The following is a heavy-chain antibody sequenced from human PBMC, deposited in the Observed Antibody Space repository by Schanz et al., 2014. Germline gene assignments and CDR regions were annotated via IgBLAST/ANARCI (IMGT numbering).Heavy chain of an antibody. Sequence: QVQLVQSGAEVEKPGASVTVSCKASGYMYTSHFLHWVRQAPGQGFEWIGLINPIDGSTTYPLRFHGRITMTRDTSTTTFYMDLSSLGSEDTAVYYCARDRLECGAECYSVEVFEIWGQGTLVTVSS. CDR3: ARDRLECGAECYSVEVFEI. J-gene: IGHJ4*02. D-gene: IGHD2-21*01. CDR1: GYMYTSHF. V-gene: IGHV1-46*01. CDR2: INPIDGST.